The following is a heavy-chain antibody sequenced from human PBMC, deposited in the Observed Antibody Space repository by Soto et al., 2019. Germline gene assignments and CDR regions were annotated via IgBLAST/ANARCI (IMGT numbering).Heavy chain of an antibody. Sequence: SETLSLTCTVSGGSISSSSYYWGWIRQPPGKGLEWIGSIYYSGSTYYNPSLKSRVTISVDTSKNQFSLKLSSVTAADTAVYYCARRPKTTSRIWFDPWGQGTLVTVSS. CDR1: GGSISSSSYY. V-gene: IGHV4-39*01. J-gene: IGHJ5*02. CDR3: ARRPKTTSRIWFDP. D-gene: IGHD1-1*01. CDR2: IYYSGST.